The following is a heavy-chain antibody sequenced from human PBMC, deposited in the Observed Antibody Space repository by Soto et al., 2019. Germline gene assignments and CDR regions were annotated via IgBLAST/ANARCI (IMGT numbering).Heavy chain of an antibody. D-gene: IGHD6-19*01. CDR2: ITAYNGNT. J-gene: IGHJ4*02. CDR3: ARVGSDSSGWYVFDY. CDR1: CYTFTSYG. Sequence: ASVKVSCTASCYTFTSYGISWVRHAPGQGLEWMGWITAYNGNTDYAQKLQGRVTMTTDTSTSTAYMELRSLRSDDTAVYYCARVGSDSSGWYVFDYWGQGTLVSVSS. V-gene: IGHV1-18*04.